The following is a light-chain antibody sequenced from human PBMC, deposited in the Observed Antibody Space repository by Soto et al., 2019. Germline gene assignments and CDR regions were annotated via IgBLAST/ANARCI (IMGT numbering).Light chain of an antibody. Sequence: DLQLTQSPSFLSASVGDTVTITCRASQALSNYLAWYQQKPGKAPDLLIYSAPTLQGGVPSRFSGSGSETEFSLTIRALQPEDFATYYCQQLSRYPLTFGGGTKVDIK. J-gene: IGKJ4*01. CDR2: SAP. CDR1: QALSNY. CDR3: QQLSRYPLT. V-gene: IGKV1-9*01.